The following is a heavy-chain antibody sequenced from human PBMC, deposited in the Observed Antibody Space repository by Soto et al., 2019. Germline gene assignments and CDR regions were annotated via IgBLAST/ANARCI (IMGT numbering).Heavy chain of an antibody. CDR2: ISSSSSTI. J-gene: IGHJ3*02. Sequence: PGGSLRLSCAASGFTFSSYSMNWVRQAPGKGLEWVSYISSSSSTIYYADSVKGRFTISRDNAKNSLYLQMNSLRAEDTAVYYCAREDLYCGGDCYSDRLDSDAFDIWGQGTMVTVSS. D-gene: IGHD2-21*02. CDR3: AREDLYCGGDCYSDRLDSDAFDI. CDR1: GFTFSSYS. V-gene: IGHV3-48*01.